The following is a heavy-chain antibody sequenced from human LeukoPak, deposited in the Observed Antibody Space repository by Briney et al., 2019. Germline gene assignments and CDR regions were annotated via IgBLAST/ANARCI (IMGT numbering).Heavy chain of an antibody. J-gene: IGHJ4*02. CDR3: ARVWGAIDY. D-gene: IGHD1-26*01. Sequence: ASVTVSCKTSGYTFTNYDINWVRQATGQGLEWMGWMNPKSDNTGSAQRFQGRVTMTRDTSISTAYMELSSLRSEDTAVYYCARVWGAIDYWGQGTLVTVSS. CDR1: GYTFTNYD. CDR2: MNPKSDNT. V-gene: IGHV1-8*01.